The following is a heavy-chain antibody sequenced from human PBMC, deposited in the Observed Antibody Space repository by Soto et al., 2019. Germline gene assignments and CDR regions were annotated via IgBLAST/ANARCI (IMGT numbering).Heavy chain of an antibody. CDR1: GGTFSNYA. D-gene: IGHD2-15*01. Sequence: QVQLVQSGAEVKKPGSSVKVSCKASGGTFSNYAITWVRQAPGQGLEWLGRIIPIFGTRDYAQKFQGRVTISADEPTTTAYMELSSLRSDDTAVYYCAKDGGREGYFGNWVDPWGQGTLVTVSS. V-gene: IGHV1-69*15. CDR3: AKDGGREGYFGNWVDP. CDR2: IIPIFGTR. J-gene: IGHJ5*02.